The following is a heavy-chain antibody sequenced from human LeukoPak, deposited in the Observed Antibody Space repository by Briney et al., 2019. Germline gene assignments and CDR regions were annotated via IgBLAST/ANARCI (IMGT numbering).Heavy chain of an antibody. D-gene: IGHD6-13*01. V-gene: IGHV1-24*01. CDR2: FDPEDGET. CDR3: ATVTAAAAATEFDY. CDR1: GYTLTELS. J-gene: IGHJ4*02. Sequence: ASVKVSCKVSGYTLTELSIHWVRQAPGKGLEGMGGFDPEDGETIYAQKFQGRVTMTEDTSTDTAYMELSSLRSEDTAVYYCATVTAAAAATEFDYWGQGTLVTVSS.